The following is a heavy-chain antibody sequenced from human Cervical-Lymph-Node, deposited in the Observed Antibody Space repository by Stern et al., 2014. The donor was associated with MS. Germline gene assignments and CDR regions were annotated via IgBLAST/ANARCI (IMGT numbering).Heavy chain of an antibody. D-gene: IGHD3-22*01. V-gene: IGHV3-23*01. CDR1: GFSFSTSA. CDR2: IGGSGDST. Sequence: VQLMQSGGGLVQPGGSLRLSCAASGFSFSTSAMSWVRQAPGKGLGWVSAIGGSGDSTYYADSVKGRFTISRDNSKNTLYLQMNSLRAEDTAVYYCAKDDYYYDSGGYLGWFDSWGQGTLVTVSS. J-gene: IGHJ5*01. CDR3: AKDDYYYDSGGYLGWFDS.